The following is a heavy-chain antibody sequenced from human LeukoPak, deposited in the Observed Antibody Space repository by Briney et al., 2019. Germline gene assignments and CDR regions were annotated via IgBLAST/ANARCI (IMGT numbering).Heavy chain of an antibody. CDR3: ARVIVVVPAARAGPGVYYMDV. CDR2: IYTSGST. CDR1: GGSISSGSYY. Sequence: SETLSLTCTVSGGSISSGSYYWSWIRQPAGKGLEWIGRIYTSGSTNYNPSLKSRVTVSVDTSKNQFSLKLSSVTAADTAVYYCARVIVVVPAARAGPGVYYMDVWGKGTTVTVSS. V-gene: IGHV4-61*02. J-gene: IGHJ6*03. D-gene: IGHD2-2*01.